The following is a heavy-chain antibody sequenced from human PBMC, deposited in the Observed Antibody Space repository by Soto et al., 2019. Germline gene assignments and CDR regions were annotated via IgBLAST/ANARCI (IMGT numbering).Heavy chain of an antibody. CDR3: ARSRYYFDY. CDR2: IKVDNGDT. J-gene: IGHJ4*02. V-gene: IGHV1-18*01. CDR1: GYTLKNYC. Sequence: ASVKVFCKTSGYTLKNYCIGWVRPAPGLGPEWVGWIKVDNGDTKYAEKLQGRVTLTTDTSTSTAYMELRNLRSDDTAFYYCARSRYYFDYWGQGTLVTVS.